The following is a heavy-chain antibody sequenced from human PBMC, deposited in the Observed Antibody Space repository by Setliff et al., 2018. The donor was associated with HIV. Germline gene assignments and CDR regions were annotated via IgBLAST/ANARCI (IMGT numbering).Heavy chain of an antibody. Sequence: PGGSLRLSCAASGFMFSIYAMHWVRQAPGKGLEWVAVISYDGSNKYYADSVKGRFTISRDNAKNSLYLQMNSLRAEDTAVYYCATDPRRLSYWGQGTLVTVSS. CDR3: ATDPRRLSY. D-gene: IGHD2-21*01. J-gene: IGHJ4*02. CDR2: ISYDGSNK. V-gene: IGHV3-30*04. CDR1: GFMFSIYA.